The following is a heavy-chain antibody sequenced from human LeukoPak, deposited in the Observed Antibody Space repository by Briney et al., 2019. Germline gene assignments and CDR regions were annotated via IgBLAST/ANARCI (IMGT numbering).Heavy chain of an antibody. V-gene: IGHV4-34*01. CDR1: GGSFSGYY. Sequence: SETLSLTCAVYGGSFSGYYWSWIRQPPGKGLEWIGEINHSGSTNYNPSLKSRVTISVDTSKNQFSLKLSSVTAADTAVYYCARGPDSGSWSYYAYGMDVWGQGTTVTVSS. J-gene: IGHJ6*02. CDR2: INHSGST. CDR3: ARGPDSGSWSYYAYGMDV. D-gene: IGHD6-13*01.